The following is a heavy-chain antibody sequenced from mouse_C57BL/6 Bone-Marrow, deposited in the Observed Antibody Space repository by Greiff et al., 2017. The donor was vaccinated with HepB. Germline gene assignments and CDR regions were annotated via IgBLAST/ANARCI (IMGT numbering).Heavy chain of an antibody. CDR3: ARSSYGSNQGAMDY. CDR1: YFAFMASA. D-gene: IGHD1-1*01. CDR2: FTMYSDAT. V-gene: IGHV1-49*01. J-gene: IGHJ4*01. Sequence: LKESGAELVRPGSSVKLSCKDSYFAFMASAMHWVKQRPGHGLEWIGSFTMYSDATEYSENFKGKATLTANTSSSTAYMELSSLTSEDSAVYYCARSSYGSNQGAMDYWGQGTSVTVSS.